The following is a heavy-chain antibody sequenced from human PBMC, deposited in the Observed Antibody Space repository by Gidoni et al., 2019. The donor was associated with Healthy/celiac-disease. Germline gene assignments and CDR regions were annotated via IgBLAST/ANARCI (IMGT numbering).Heavy chain of an antibody. J-gene: IGHJ4*02. V-gene: IGHV3-23*01. CDR3: AKGDSGYSSGWYAGD. CDR1: GFTFSSYA. CDR2: ISGSGGST. Sequence: EVQLLESGGGLVQPGGSLRLSCAASGFTFSSYAMSWVRQAPGKGLGWVSAISGSGGSTYYADSVKGRFTISRDNSKNTLYLQMNSLRAEDTAVYYCAKGDSGYSSGWYAGDWGQGTLVTVSS. D-gene: IGHD6-19*01.